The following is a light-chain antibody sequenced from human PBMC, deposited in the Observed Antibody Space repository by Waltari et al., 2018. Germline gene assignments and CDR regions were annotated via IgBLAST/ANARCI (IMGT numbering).Light chain of an antibody. CDR1: RSNIGSNA. CDR2: TNA. V-gene: IGLV1-44*01. J-gene: IGLJ1*01. Sequence: LTQPPSASVTPGQRVTISCSGSRSNIGSNAVNWYQQVPGTAPKLLIYTNAQRPSGVPDRFSGSKSGTSASLAISGLQSEDEAGYYCAAWDDSLSGFVFGTGTKVTVL. CDR3: AAWDDSLSGFV.